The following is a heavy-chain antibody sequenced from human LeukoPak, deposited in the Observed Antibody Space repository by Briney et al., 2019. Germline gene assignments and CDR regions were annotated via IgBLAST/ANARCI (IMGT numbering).Heavy chain of an antibody. V-gene: IGHV3-21*01. CDR2: ISSSSSYI. D-gene: IGHD1-26*01. Sequence: GGSLRLSCAASGFTFSTYSMNWVRQAPGKGLEWVSSISSSSSYIYYADSVKGRFTISRDNAKNSLYLQMNSLRAEHTAVYYCARTSGSYSYYFDYWGQGTLVTVSS. CDR1: GFTFSTYS. J-gene: IGHJ4*02. CDR3: ARTSGSYSYYFDY.